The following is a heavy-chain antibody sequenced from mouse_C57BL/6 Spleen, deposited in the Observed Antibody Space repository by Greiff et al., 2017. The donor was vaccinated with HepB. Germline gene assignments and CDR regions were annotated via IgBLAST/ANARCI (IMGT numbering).Heavy chain of an antibody. CDR1: GYTFTSYW. CDR2: IDPSDSET. Sequence: QVQLQQSGAELVRPGSSVKLSCKASGYTFTSYWMHWVKQRPIQGLEWIGNIDPSDSETHYNQKFKDKATLTVDKSSSTAYMQLSSLTSEDSAVYYCASGGSSGSYAMDYWGQGTSVTVSS. J-gene: IGHJ4*01. D-gene: IGHD3-2*02. V-gene: IGHV1-52*01. CDR3: ASGGSSGSYAMDY.